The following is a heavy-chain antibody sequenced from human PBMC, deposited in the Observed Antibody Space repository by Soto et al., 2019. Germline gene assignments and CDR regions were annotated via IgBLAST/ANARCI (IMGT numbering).Heavy chain of an antibody. CDR1: GYTFTNYG. Sequence: QVQLVQSGAEVKKPGASVKVSCKASGYTFTNYGISWARQAPGQGLERLGWISAYNGNTNYAQRLQSRVTMTTDTSTSTASMELRSLRSDDTAVYYCAVSTYQLRKFDYWGQGALVTVSS. D-gene: IGHD2-2*01. CDR3: AVSTYQLRKFDY. CDR2: ISAYNGNT. J-gene: IGHJ4*02. V-gene: IGHV1-18*01.